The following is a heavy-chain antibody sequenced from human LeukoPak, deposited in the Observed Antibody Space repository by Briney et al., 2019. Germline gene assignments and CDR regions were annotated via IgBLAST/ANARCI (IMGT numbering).Heavy chain of an antibody. CDR2: ISATGGSR. J-gene: IGHJ4*02. CDR1: GFTFSSYA. Sequence: PGGSLRLSCAASGFTFSSYAMAWVRQAPGKGLEWVSGISATGGSRDYADSVKGRFTISRDNSKNILYLQMNSLRAEDTATYYCAKDASHGDSCYYFDYWGQGTLVTVSS. V-gene: IGHV3-23*01. D-gene: IGHD2-2*01. CDR3: AKDASHGDSCYYFDY.